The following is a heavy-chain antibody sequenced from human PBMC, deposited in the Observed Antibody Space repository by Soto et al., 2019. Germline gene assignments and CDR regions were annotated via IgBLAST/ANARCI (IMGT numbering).Heavy chain of an antibody. V-gene: IGHV3-33*01. Sequence: QVQLVESGGGVVQPGRYLRLSCAASGFTFSSYGMHWVRQAPGKGLEWVAVIWYDGSNKYYADSVKGRFTISRDNSKNTLYLQMNSLRAEDTAVYYCARDVDVLDYWGQGTLVTVSS. CDR2: IWYDGSNK. CDR1: GFTFSSYG. J-gene: IGHJ4*02. CDR3: ARDVDVLDY. D-gene: IGHD6-6*01.